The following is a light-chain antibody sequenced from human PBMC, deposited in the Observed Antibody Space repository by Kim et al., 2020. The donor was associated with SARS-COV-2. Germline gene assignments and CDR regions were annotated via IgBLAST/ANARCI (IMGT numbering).Light chain of an antibody. Sequence: AVKLTCTVSSGHSSYIIAWHQQQPGKAPRYLMKLESSGSYNKGSGVPDRFSGSSSGADRYLTISNLQSEDEADYYCETWDTNTRVFGGGTKLTVL. CDR1: SGHSSYI. J-gene: IGLJ3*02. CDR2: LESSGSY. CDR3: ETWDTNTRV. V-gene: IGLV4-60*03.